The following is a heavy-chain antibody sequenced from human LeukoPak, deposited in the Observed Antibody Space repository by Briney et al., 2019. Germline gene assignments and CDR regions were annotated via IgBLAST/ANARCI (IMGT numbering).Heavy chain of an antibody. V-gene: IGHV3-30-3*01. CDR3: ARGEFWGRLDY. CDR1: GLTFSSYA. Sequence: GRSLRLSCAASGLTFSSYAMHWVRQAPGKGLEWVAVISYDGSNKYYADSVKGRFTISRDNSKNTLYLQMNSLRAEDTAVYYCARGEFWGRLDYWGQGTLVTVSS. J-gene: IGHJ4*02. D-gene: IGHD7-27*01. CDR2: ISYDGSNK.